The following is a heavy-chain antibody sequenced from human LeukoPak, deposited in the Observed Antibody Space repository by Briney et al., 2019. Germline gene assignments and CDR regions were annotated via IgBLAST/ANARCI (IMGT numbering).Heavy chain of an antibody. D-gene: IGHD5-12*01. CDR1: GGTFSSYA. J-gene: IGHJ4*02. CDR2: IIPILGIA. Sequence: GASVKVSCKASGGTFSSYAISSVRQAPGQGLEWMGRIIPILGIANYAQKFQGRVTITADKSTSTAYMELSSLRSEDTAVYYCARSSIVATIVDYWGQGTLVTVSS. V-gene: IGHV1-69*04. CDR3: ARSSIVATIVDY.